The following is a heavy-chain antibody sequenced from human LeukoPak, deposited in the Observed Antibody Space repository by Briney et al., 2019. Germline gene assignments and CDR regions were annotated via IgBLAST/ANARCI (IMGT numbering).Heavy chain of an antibody. Sequence: GGSLRLSCAASGFTFSSYAMSWVRQAPGKGLEWVSAISASGGSTYYADSVKGRFTISRDNSKNTLYLQMNSLRAEDTAVYYCAKVPTTGNLLTYYYGMDVWGQGTTVTVSS. CDR2: ISASGGST. V-gene: IGHV3-23*01. J-gene: IGHJ6*02. D-gene: IGHD4-17*01. CDR3: AKVPTTGNLLTYYYGMDV. CDR1: GFTFSSYA.